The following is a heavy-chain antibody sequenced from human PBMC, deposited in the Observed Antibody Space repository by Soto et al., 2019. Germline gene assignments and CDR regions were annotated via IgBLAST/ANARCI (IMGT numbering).Heavy chain of an antibody. Sequence: SETLSLTCTVSGGSISSYYWSWIRQPPGKGLEWIGYIYYSGSTNYNPSLKSRVTISVDTSKNQFSLKLSSVTAADTAVYYCARLDSTSLLDYWGQGTLVTVSS. V-gene: IGHV4-59*08. D-gene: IGHD2-2*01. CDR3: ARLDSTSLLDY. CDR1: GGSISSYY. J-gene: IGHJ4*02. CDR2: IYYSGST.